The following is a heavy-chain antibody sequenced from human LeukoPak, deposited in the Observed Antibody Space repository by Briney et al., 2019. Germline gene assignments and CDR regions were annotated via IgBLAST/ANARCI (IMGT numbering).Heavy chain of an antibody. J-gene: IGHJ4*02. D-gene: IGHD3-22*01. Sequence: SVTVPCTASGGTFTIYAISWVRQAPGQGLEWMGRIIPIFGTANYAQKFQGRVTITADKSTSTAYMELSSLRSEDTAVYYCASWYSYDSSGYSNYWGQGTLVTVSS. CDR3: ASWYSYDSSGYSNY. CDR2: IIPIFGTA. V-gene: IGHV1-69*06. CDR1: GGTFTIYA.